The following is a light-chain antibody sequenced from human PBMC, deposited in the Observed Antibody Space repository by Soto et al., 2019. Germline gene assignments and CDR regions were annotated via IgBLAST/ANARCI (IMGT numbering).Light chain of an antibody. V-gene: IGKV3-11*01. CDR2: DAS. Sequence: EIFLTQSPGTLSLSQGDRATLSCRASQSVSTYLAWYQQKPGQAPRLLIYDASNRATGIPARFSGSGSGTDFTLAISSLEPEDFAVYYCQQRSDWPPITFGQGTRLEIK. J-gene: IGKJ5*01. CDR3: QQRSDWPPIT. CDR1: QSVSTY.